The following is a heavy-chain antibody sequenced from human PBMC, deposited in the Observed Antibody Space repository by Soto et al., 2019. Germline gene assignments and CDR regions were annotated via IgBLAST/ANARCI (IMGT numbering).Heavy chain of an antibody. V-gene: IGHV3-23*01. Sequence: GGSLRLSCAASGFTFSSYAMSWVRQAPGKGLEWVSTTSVSGSSTNYADSVKGRFTISRDNSNNTVYLQMNSRRAQDTDVYYCARAPDGYSYGYHWYFDLWGRGTLVTVSS. CDR1: GFTFSSYA. CDR2: TSVSGSST. CDR3: ARAPDGYSYGYHWYFDL. J-gene: IGHJ2*01. D-gene: IGHD5-18*01.